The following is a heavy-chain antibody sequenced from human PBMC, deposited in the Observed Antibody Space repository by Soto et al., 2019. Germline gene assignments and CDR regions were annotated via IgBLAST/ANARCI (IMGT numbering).Heavy chain of an antibody. D-gene: IGHD3-10*01. Sequence: QVQLQQWGAGMLKPSETLSLGCAVYGESFSGYYWYWIRQPPGKGLEWIGEITDSGSANYKPSLASRVTISVDTSKKQFSLRLNSVTAADAAVYYCARRRRGITMVRGTYAMDVWGQGTTVTVSS. CDR1: GESFSGYY. CDR2: ITDSGSA. CDR3: ARRRRGITMVRGTYAMDV. J-gene: IGHJ6*02. V-gene: IGHV4-34*01.